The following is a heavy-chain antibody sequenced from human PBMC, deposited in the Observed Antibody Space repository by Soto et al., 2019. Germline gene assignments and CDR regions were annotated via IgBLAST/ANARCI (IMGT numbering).Heavy chain of an antibody. CDR2: ISGSGVST. Sequence: EVQLLESGGGLVQPGGSLRLSCTASGFTFSSYAMSWVRQAPGKGLEWVSPISGSGVSTYYIDSVKGRFTISRDNSKNTLYLQMNSLRAEDTAVYYCAKQPFPDYYTSPYFDYWGQGTLVTVSS. D-gene: IGHD3-10*01. V-gene: IGHV3-23*01. CDR3: AKQPFPDYYTSPYFDY. J-gene: IGHJ4*02. CDR1: GFTFSSYA.